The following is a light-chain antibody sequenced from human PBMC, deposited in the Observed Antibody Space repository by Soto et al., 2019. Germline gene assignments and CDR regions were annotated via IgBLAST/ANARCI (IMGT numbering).Light chain of an antibody. Sequence: EIVLTQSPGTLSLSPGERTTLSCRARESVTNYLAWYQQKPGQAPRLLVYDVSNRATGIPAGFSGGGSGTDFTLTISNLEPEDFAVYYCQQRSDWPWTFGQGTKVDI. V-gene: IGKV3-11*01. CDR1: ESVTNY. J-gene: IGKJ1*01. CDR2: DVS. CDR3: QQRSDWPWT.